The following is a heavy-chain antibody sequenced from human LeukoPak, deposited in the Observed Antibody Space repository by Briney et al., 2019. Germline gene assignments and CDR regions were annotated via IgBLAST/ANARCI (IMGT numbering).Heavy chain of an antibody. D-gene: IGHD3-22*01. CDR3: ARGSTYYDSSGQVPFDY. CDR2: ISSSSTI. CDR1: GFTFSTYS. J-gene: IGHJ4*02. V-gene: IGHV3-48*01. Sequence: PGGSLRLSCAASGFTFSTYSMNWVRQAPGKGLEWVSYISSSSTIYYADSVKGRFTISRDNAKNSLYLQINSLRAEDTAVYYCARGSTYYDSSGQVPFDYWDQGTLVTVSS.